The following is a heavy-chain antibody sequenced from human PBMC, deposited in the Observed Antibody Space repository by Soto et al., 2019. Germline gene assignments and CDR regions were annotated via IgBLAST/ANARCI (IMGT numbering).Heavy chain of an antibody. D-gene: IGHD1-26*01. CDR2: IYYSGST. CDR1: GGSISSSSYY. J-gene: IGHJ3*02. CDR3: ARHWGYGRASGRDAFDI. Sequence: SETLSLTCTVSGGSISSSSYYWGWIRQPPGKGLEWIGSIYYSGSTYYNPSLKSRVTISVDTSKNQFSLKLSSVTAADTAVYYCARHWGYGRASGRDAFDIWGQGTMVTVSS. V-gene: IGHV4-39*01.